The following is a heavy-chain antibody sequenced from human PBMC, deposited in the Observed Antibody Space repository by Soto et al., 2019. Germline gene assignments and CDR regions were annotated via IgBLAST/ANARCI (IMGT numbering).Heavy chain of an antibody. Sequence: SETLSLTCAVYGGSFSGYYWSWIRQPPGKGLEWIGEINHSGSTNYDPSLKSRVTISVDTSKNQFSLKLSSVTAADTAVYYCAREPVSRDRAEYFQHWGQGTLVTVSS. CDR2: INHSGST. CDR1: GGSFSGYY. CDR3: AREPVSRDRAEYFQH. J-gene: IGHJ1*01. V-gene: IGHV4-34*01.